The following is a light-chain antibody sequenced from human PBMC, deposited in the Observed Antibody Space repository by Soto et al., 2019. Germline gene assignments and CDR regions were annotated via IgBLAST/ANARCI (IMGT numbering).Light chain of an antibody. Sequence: EIVLTQSPATLSLSPGERATLSCRASQSVSSYLACYQQKPGQAPRLLIYDASNRATGTPARFSGSGSGTDFTLTISSLEPEDFAVYYCQQRSNWPLTFGGGTKVEIK. J-gene: IGKJ4*01. CDR1: QSVSSY. CDR3: QQRSNWPLT. CDR2: DAS. V-gene: IGKV3-11*01.